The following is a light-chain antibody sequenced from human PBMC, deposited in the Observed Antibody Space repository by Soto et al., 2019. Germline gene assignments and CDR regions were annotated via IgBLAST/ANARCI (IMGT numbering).Light chain of an antibody. J-gene: IGLJ1*01. Sequence: QSVLTQPPSVSAAPGQKVTLSCSGISSNIGDNFVSWYQKLPGTAPKLLIYDNVKRPSGISDRFSGSKSGTSATLGITGLQTGDEAAYFCGAWDNRLSVYVFGTGTKVTVL. CDR1: SSNIGDNF. V-gene: IGLV1-51*01. CDR3: GAWDNRLSVYV. CDR2: DNV.